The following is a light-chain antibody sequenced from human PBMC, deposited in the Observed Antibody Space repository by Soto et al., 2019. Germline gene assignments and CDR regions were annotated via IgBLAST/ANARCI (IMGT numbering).Light chain of an antibody. V-gene: IGLV2-14*01. CDR1: SSDVGGYNY. CDR2: DVS. CDR3: SSYTSSSSNV. Sequence: QSVLTQPASVSGSPGQSITISCTGTSSDVGGYNYVSWYQQYPGKAPKLMIFDVSYRPSGVSSRFSGSKSGNTASLTISGLQAEDEADYYCSSYTSSSSNVFGTGTKLTVL. J-gene: IGLJ1*01.